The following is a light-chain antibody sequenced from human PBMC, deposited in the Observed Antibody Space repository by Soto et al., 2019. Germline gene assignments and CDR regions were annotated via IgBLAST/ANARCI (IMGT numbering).Light chain of an antibody. CDR1: QRVSSY. J-gene: IGKJ3*01. Sequence: EIVLTQSPATLSLSPGERATLSCRASQRVSSYLAWYQQKPGQAPRILVYDASNRATGIPARFSGSGSGTDFPLTISSVEPEDFAVHYCQQRSNWPPVFTFGPGTKVDIK. CDR3: QQRSNWPPVFT. V-gene: IGKV3-11*01. CDR2: DAS.